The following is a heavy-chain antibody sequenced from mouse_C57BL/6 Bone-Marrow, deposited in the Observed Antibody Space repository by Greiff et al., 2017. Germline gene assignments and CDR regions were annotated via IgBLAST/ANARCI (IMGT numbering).Heavy chain of an antibody. Sequence: VQLQQPGAELVRPGSSVKLSCKASGYTFTSYWMHWVKQRPIQGLEWIGNIDPSDSETHYNQKFKDKATLTVDKSSSTAYMPLSSLTSEDSAVYYCARDYGSSDRADYYAMDYWGQGTSVTVSS. J-gene: IGHJ4*01. D-gene: IGHD1-1*01. CDR1: GYTFTSYW. V-gene: IGHV1-52*01. CDR3: ARDYGSSDRADYYAMDY. CDR2: IDPSDSET.